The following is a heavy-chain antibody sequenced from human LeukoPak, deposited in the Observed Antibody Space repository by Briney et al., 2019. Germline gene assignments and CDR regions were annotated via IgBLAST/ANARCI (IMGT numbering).Heavy chain of an antibody. D-gene: IGHD3-10*01. Sequence: GGSLRLSCAASGFTFSSYGMGWVRQAPGKGLEWVSAISGSGDSTYYADSVKGRFTISRDNSKNTVYLQMNSLRAEDTAVYYCAKGFFGSGTFPHNFDYWGQGALVTVSS. CDR1: GFTFSSYG. J-gene: IGHJ4*02. CDR3: AKGFFGSGTFPHNFDY. CDR2: ISGSGDST. V-gene: IGHV3-23*01.